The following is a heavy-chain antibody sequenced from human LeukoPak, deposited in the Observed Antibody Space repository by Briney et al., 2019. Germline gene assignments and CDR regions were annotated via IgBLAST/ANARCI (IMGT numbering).Heavy chain of an antibody. CDR2: ISSSGSTI. V-gene: IGHV3-11*04. D-gene: IGHD4-11*01. CDR3: ARGRLTVTTSYFDY. CDR1: GFTFSDYY. Sequence: GGSLRLSCAASGFTFSDYYMSWIRQAPGKGLEWVSHISSSGSTIYYADSVKGRFTISRDNAKNSLYLQMNSLRAEDTAVYYCARGRLTVTTSYFDYWGQGTLVTVSS. J-gene: IGHJ4*02.